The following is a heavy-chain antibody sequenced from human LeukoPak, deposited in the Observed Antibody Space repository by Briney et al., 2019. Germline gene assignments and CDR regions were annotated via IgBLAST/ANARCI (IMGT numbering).Heavy chain of an antibody. CDR2: INWNGGGT. V-gene: IGHV3-20*04. J-gene: IGHJ4*02. D-gene: IGHD5-18*01. CDR3: ARTPTLYSYGYNYFDY. CDR1: GFTFDDYG. Sequence: PGGSLRLSCAASGFTFDDYGMSWVRQAPGKGLEWVSGINWNGGGTGYADSVKGRFTISRDNAKNSLYLQMNSLRAEDTALYYCARTPTLYSYGYNYFDYWGQGTLVTVSS.